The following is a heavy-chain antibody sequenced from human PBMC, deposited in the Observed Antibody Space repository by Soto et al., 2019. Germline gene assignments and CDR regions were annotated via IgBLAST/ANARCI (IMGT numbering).Heavy chain of an antibody. CDR1: GFTFSSSA. Sequence: GASVKVSCKASGFTFSSSAVHWVRQARGQRLEWIGWIVVGGGNTNYAQKFQERVTITRDTSRGTAYMELRSLRCEDTAVYYCEAKIIDAFDIWGQGTMVTVSS. V-gene: IGHV1-58*01. CDR3: EAKIIDAFDI. D-gene: IGHD3-10*01. CDR2: IVVGGGNT. J-gene: IGHJ3*02.